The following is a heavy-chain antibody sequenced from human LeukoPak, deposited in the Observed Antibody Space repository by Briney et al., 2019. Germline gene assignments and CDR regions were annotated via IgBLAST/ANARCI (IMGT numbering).Heavy chain of an antibody. D-gene: IGHD3-22*01. CDR1: GYTFTSYG. CDR3: ARRGATYYYDSSGWFDY. V-gene: IGHV1-18*01. CDR2: ISAYNGNT. Sequence: ASVKVSCKASGYTFTSYGISWVRQAPGQGLEWMGWISAYNGNTNYAQKLQGRVTMTTDTSTSTAYMELRSLRSDDTAVYYCARRGATYYYDSSGWFDYWGQGTLVTVSS. J-gene: IGHJ4*02.